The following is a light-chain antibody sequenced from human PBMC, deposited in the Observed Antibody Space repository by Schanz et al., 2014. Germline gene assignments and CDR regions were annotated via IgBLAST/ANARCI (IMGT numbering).Light chain of an antibody. CDR2: DVN. CDR3: SSYTRSSYVV. J-gene: IGLJ2*01. Sequence: QSALTQPPSASGSPGQSVTISCTGTSRDVGGYNWVSWYQQHPAKAPKLIIHDVNKRPSGVPDRFSGSKSGNTASLTISGLQAEDEGDYYCSSYTRSSYVVFGGGTKLTVL. V-gene: IGLV2-8*01. CDR1: SRDVGGYNW.